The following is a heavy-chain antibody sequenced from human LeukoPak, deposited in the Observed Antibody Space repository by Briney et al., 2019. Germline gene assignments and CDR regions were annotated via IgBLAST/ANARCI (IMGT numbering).Heavy chain of an antibody. CDR3: AKDGSTVSQYYYYGMDV. V-gene: IGHV3-30*18. J-gene: IGHJ6*02. D-gene: IGHD4-17*01. CDR2: ISYDGSNK. Sequence: PGGSLRLSCAASGFTFSSYGMHWVRQAPGKGLEWVAVISYDGSNKYYADSVKGRFTISRDNSKNTLYLQMNSLRAEDTAVYYCAKDGSTVSQYYYYGMDVWGQGTTVTVSS. CDR1: GFTFSSYG.